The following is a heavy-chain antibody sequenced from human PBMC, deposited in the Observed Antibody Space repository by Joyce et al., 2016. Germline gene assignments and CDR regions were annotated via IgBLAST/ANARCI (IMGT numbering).Heavy chain of an antibody. V-gene: IGHV1-69*08. CDR2: IIPIFGTS. CDR1: GGTFNLYS. J-gene: IGHJ6*02. Sequence: QVHLVQSGPEVKKPGSSVRVSCEASGGTFNLYSINWVRQAPGQGLEWMGRIIPIFGTSNFEQKFQCRVTITADSMELSNLRFEDTATYFCARALLDYGGKSYHFGMDVWGQGTTVIVSS. CDR3: ARALLDYGGKSYHFGMDV. D-gene: IGHD4-23*01.